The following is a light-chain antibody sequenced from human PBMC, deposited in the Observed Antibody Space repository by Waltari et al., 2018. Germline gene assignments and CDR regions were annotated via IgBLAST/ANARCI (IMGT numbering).Light chain of an antibody. Sequence: QSALTQPASMSASPGQSITISCTATNHDIGPYDIVSWYQQHPGRAPKLLIFQGTKRPSEVSGRFSGSKSADTASLTISGLQPEDEADYYCCSYAGTWLFGGGTKVTVL. CDR2: QGT. CDR1: NHDIGPYDI. J-gene: IGLJ3*02. CDR3: CSYAGTWL. V-gene: IGLV2-23*01.